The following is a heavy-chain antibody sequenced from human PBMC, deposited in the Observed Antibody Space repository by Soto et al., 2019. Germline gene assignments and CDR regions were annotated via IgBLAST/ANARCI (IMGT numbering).Heavy chain of an antibody. CDR2: ISYDGSNK. D-gene: IGHD3-22*01. J-gene: IGHJ4*02. V-gene: IGHV3-30*03. CDR1: GFTFSSYG. Sequence: QVQLVESGGGVVQPGRSLRLSCAASGFTFSSYGMHWVRQAPGKGLQWVAVISYDGSNKYYADSVKGRFTISRDNSKNTLYLQMNSLRAEDTAVYCCVGGYYFGDYWGQGTLVTVSS. CDR3: VGGYYFGDY.